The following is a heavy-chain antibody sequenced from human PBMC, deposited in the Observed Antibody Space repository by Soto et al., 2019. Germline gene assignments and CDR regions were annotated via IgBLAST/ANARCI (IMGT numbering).Heavy chain of an antibody. V-gene: IGHV5-51*03. Sequence: EVQLVQSGAEVKKPGESLKISCKGSRDNFNTYWIGWVRQMPGKGLEWMGIIYPRDSDTRYSPSFQRQVTFSPDKSITTADLQGSSLKASDSAVYYCARCPYGGLRPFDYWGQGTLVTVSS. CDR3: ARCPYGGLRPFDY. CDR2: IYPRDSDT. CDR1: RDNFNTYW. D-gene: IGHD4-17*01. J-gene: IGHJ4*02.